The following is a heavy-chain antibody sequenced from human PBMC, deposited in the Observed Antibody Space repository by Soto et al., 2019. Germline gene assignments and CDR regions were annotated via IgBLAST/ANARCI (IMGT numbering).Heavy chain of an antibody. CDR2: ISHSGST. D-gene: IGHD6-19*01. J-gene: IGHJ4*02. CDR3: ARGWISIVVAGTNLDY. V-gene: IGHV4-34*01. Sequence: SETLSLTCAVYGVSFSGHYWSWIRQPPGKGLEWIGEISHSGSTNYNPSLKSRVTISVDMSKNQFSLKLSSVTAADTAVYYCARGWISIVVAGTNLDYWGQGILVTVSS. CDR1: GVSFSGHY.